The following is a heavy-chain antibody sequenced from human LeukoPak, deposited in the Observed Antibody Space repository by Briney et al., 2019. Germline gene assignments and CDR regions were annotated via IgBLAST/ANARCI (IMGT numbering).Heavy chain of an antibody. J-gene: IGHJ3*02. CDR2: INHSGST. V-gene: IGHV4-34*01. Sequence: SETLPLTCAVYGGSFSGYYWSWLRQPPGKGLEWIGEINHSGSTNYNPSLKSRVTISVDTSKNQFSLKLSSVTAADTAVYYCARSRPKVIAVADNAFDIWGQGTMVTVSS. CDR3: ARSRPKVIAVADNAFDI. CDR1: GGSFSGYY. D-gene: IGHD6-19*01.